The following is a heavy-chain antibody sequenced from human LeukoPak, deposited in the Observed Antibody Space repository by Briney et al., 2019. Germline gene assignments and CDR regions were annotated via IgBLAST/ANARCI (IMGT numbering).Heavy chain of an antibody. J-gene: IGHJ4*02. Sequence: SGPTLVNPTQALALTCTFSGFSLTTTGVGVGWIRQSPGKALEWLALIYWDDDKRYNPSLKNRLTIMKDTSRNQVVLTLTSVDPVDTATYYCAHRRSGYNWNHGDFDYWGQGTLVTVSS. CDR3: AHRRSGYNWNHGDFDY. D-gene: IGHD1-14*01. CDR2: IYWDDDK. CDR1: GFSLTTTGVG. V-gene: IGHV2-5*02.